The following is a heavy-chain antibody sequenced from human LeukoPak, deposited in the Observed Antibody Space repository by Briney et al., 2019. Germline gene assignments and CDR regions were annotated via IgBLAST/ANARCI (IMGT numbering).Heavy chain of an antibody. V-gene: IGHV3-23*01. Sequence: GGSLRLSCAASGFTFSSYAMSWVRQAPGKGLEWVSAISSSTGSTYYADSVKGRFTISRDNSKNILYLQMKSLRAEDTAVYYCAKDGERGSYSYFDYWGQGTLVTVSS. CDR1: GFTFSSYA. D-gene: IGHD1-26*01. J-gene: IGHJ4*02. CDR2: ISSSTGST. CDR3: AKDGERGSYSYFDY.